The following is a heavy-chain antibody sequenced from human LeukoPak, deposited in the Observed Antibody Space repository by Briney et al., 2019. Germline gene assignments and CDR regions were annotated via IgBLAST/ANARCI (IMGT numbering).Heavy chain of an antibody. J-gene: IGHJ4*02. D-gene: IGHD2-2*02. Sequence: GGSPRLSCAASGFTFSNYAMNWVRQAPGKGLEWISGIGGSGTGTFYADSVKGRFTISRDNSKSTLFLQMTSLRAEDTAIYYCAKDSDTPGYFDYWGQGTPATVSS. CDR1: GFTFSNYA. CDR2: IGGSGTGT. CDR3: AKDSDTPGYFDY. V-gene: IGHV3-23*01.